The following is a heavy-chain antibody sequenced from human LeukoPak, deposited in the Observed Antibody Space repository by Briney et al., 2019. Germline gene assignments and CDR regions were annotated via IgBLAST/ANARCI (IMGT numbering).Heavy chain of an antibody. D-gene: IGHD3-22*01. V-gene: IGHV3-21*01. Sequence: LSCAASGFIFSTYSMNWVRQAPGKGLEWVSSXSSSSRYIYYADSVKGRFTISRDNAKNSLYLQMNSLRAEDTAVYYCARDGRGDYDYYDSSGYPFDFWGQGTLVTVSS. J-gene: IGHJ4*02. CDR2: XSSSSRYI. CDR1: GFIFSTYS. CDR3: ARDGRGDYDYYDSSGYPFDF.